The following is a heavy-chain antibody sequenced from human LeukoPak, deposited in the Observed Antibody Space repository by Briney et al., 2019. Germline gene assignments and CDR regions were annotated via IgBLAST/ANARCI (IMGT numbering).Heavy chain of an antibody. D-gene: IGHD5-24*01. V-gene: IGHV4-59*01. CDR2: AYYTGST. CDR3: ARGAMATTTFFDY. J-gene: IGHJ4*02. CDR1: GGSISNYY. Sequence: SETLSLTCPVSGGSISNYYYWTWIRQPPGKGLEWIGYAYYTGSTNFNPSLKSRVTMSLDTSRNQFSLKLTSLTAADTAVYYCARGAMATTTFFDYWGQGTLVTVSS.